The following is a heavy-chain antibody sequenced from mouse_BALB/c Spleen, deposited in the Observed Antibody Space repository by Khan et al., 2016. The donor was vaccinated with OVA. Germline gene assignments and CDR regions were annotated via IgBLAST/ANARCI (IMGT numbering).Heavy chain of an antibody. V-gene: IGHV5-9-3*01. J-gene: IGHJ4*01. CDR2: ISSGGHYT. Sequence: EVELVESGGGLVKPGGSLKLSRSASGFTFSSYAMSWVRQTPEKRLELVATISSGGHYTFYPDSVKGRFTISRDNARNTLYLQMSSLRSEDTAMYYCARSLVDYYAMDYWGQGTSVTVSS. CDR3: ARSLVDYYAMDY. CDR1: GFTFSSYA. D-gene: IGHD2-2*01.